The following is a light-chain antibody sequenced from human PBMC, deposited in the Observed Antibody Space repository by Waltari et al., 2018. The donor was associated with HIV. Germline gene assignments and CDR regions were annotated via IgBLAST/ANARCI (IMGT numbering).Light chain of an antibody. CDR1: SGRSASPS. Sequence: NCLLTQPHSVSQSPGKTVPICCTRSSGRSASPSAQRCQPRPGSAPITVIPADDQRPSGAPERFSGSIGSSSNSASLTISGLKTEDEADYYCHSYDSTNLHWVFGGGTKLTVL. J-gene: IGLJ3*02. V-gene: IGLV6-57*03. CDR2: ADD. CDR3: HSYDSTNLHWV.